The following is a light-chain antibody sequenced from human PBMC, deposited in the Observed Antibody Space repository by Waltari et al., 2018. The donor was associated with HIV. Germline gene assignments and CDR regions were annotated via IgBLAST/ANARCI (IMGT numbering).Light chain of an antibody. V-gene: IGLV2-23*02. CDR1: SSDVGSYKL. J-gene: IGLJ1*01. CDR2: EVS. Sequence: QSALTQPASVSGSPGQSITISCTGTSSDVGSYKLVCWYQQHPGKAPKLVIDEVSNRRAGVSNCFSGAKSGDTASLTISGLQAEDEADYYCCSYAGSITYVVGTGTKVTVL. CDR3: CSYAGSITYV.